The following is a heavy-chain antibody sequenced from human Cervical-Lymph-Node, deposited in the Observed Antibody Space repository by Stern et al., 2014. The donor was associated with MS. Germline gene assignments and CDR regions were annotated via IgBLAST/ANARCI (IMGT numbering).Heavy chain of an antibody. CDR2: MNPDSGDT. V-gene: IGHV1-8*01. CDR3: TKAWDS. J-gene: IGHJ4*02. CDR1: GYTFTSDD. Sequence: QVQLVQPGAEVKKPGASVKVSCKTSGYTFTSDDINWVRQASGQGLEWMGWMNPDSGDTGYAQKFQGRLTIPRDTSIATAYMELTTLRSEDTAVYYCTKAWDSWGQGTLVTVSS.